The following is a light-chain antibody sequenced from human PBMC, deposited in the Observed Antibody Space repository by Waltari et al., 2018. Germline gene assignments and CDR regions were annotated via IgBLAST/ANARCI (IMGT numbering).Light chain of an antibody. CDR2: KAN. CDR3: ALYMGSGIWV. Sequence: QTVVTQEPSLSVYPGGTVTLTGALRSGSLSTTSYATWYQQTPGQAPRTLVYKANARSSGVPDRFSGSILGNTAALTITGAQADDESDYYCALYMGSGIWVFGGGTRLTVL. V-gene: IGLV8-61*01. CDR1: SGSLSTTSY. J-gene: IGLJ3*02.